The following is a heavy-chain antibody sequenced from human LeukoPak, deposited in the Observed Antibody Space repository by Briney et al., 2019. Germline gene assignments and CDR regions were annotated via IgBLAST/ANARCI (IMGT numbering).Heavy chain of an antibody. CDR2: ISYDGSNK. V-gene: IGHV3-30*18. Sequence: PGGSLRLSYAASGFTFSSYGMHWVRQAPGKGLEWVAVISYDGSNKYYADSVKGRFTISRDNSKNTLYLQMSSLRAEDTAVYYCAKPVGATIVRGGYFDYWGQGTLVTVSS. CDR3: AKPVGATIVRGGYFDY. D-gene: IGHD1-26*01. CDR1: GFTFSSYG. J-gene: IGHJ4*02.